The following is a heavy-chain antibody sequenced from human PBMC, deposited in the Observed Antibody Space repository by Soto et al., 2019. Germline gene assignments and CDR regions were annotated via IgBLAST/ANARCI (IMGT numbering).Heavy chain of an antibody. CDR2: IYHSGST. Sequence: SETLSLTCAVSGGSISSSNWWSWVRQPPGKGLEWIGEIYHSGSTNYNPSLKSRVTISVDKSKNQFSLKLSSVTAADTAVYYCARVPGRAVPYYYGMDVWGQGTTVTVSS. J-gene: IGHJ6*02. V-gene: IGHV4-4*02. CDR3: ARVPGRAVPYYYGMDV. CDR1: GGSISSSNW. D-gene: IGHD3-10*01.